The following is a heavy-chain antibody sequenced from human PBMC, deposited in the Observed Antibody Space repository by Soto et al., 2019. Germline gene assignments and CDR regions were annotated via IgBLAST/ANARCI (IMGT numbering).Heavy chain of an antibody. V-gene: IGHV4-34*01. CDR3: VRYNWPLLDY. D-gene: IGHD1-20*01. J-gene: IGHJ4*02. CDR2: ISPTGNA. Sequence: TSETLSLTCAVYGGSLSGSFWTWVRQFPGRGLEWIGEISPTGNAKYKSSLNGRVTISLDTSKNQFSLNLKSLTAADTAVYYCVRYNWPLLDYWXQGVLVTVSS. CDR1: GGSLSGSF.